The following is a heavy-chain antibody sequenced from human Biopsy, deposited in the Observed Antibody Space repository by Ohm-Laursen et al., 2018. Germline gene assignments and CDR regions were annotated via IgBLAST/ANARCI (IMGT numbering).Heavy chain of an antibody. V-gene: IGHV4-59*01. Sequence: GTLSLTCEVYGKTFSDYYWNWIRQSPGKGLEWIAYIYSSGITNYNPSLKSRLTISIDTSKNQFSLKLNSMTTADTAVYYCARGQDYGGNKAFDIWGQGTKVTVSP. J-gene: IGHJ3*02. CDR1: GKTFSDYY. D-gene: IGHD4-23*01. CDR3: ARGQDYGGNKAFDI. CDR2: IYSSGIT.